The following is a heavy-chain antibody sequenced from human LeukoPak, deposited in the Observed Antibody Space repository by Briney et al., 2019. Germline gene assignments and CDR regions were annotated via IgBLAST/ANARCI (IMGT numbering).Heavy chain of an antibody. Sequence: SQTLSLTCAISGDSVSSNSATWDWIRHSPSRGLEWLGRTYYRSKWYNDYAVSVKSRITINPDTSKNQFSLHLNSVTPEDTAVYYCARVGRSGTDYEYWGQGTLVTVSS. CDR1: GDSVSSNSAT. CDR2: TYYRSKWYN. CDR3: ARVGRSGTDYEY. V-gene: IGHV6-1*01. J-gene: IGHJ4*02. D-gene: IGHD1-26*01.